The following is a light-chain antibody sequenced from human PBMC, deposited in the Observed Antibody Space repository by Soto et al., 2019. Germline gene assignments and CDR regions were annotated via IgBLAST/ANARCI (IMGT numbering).Light chain of an antibody. Sequence: EIKMYQSPSTLSASVGDRVTITCRASQSISSWLAWYQQKPGKAPKLLIYKASTLKSGVPSRFSGSGSGTEFTLTISSLQPDDFATYYCQHYNSYSEAFGQGTKADVK. CDR2: KAS. V-gene: IGKV1-5*03. J-gene: IGKJ1*01. CDR3: QHYNSYSEA. CDR1: QSISSW.